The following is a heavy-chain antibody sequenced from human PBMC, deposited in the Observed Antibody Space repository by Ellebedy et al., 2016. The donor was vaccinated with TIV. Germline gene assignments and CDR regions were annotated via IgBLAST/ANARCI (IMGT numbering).Heavy chain of an antibody. D-gene: IGHD3-3*01. CDR3: AKDLGEPAYYYGMDV. CDR2: ISSSSSYI. V-gene: IGHV3-21*01. CDR1: GFTFSSYS. J-gene: IGHJ6*02. Sequence: GESLKISXAASGFTFSSYSMNWVRQAPGKGLEWVSSISSSSSYIYYADSVKGRFTISRDNAKNSLYLQMNSLRAEDTAVYYCAKDLGEPAYYYGMDVWGQGTTVTVSS.